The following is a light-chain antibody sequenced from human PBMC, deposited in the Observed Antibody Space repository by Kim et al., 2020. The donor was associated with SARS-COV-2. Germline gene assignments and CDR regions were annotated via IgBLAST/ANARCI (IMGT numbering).Light chain of an antibody. CDR2: RNN. CDR3: AAWDDSLSGYV. CDR1: SSNIETNS. V-gene: IGLV1-47*01. Sequence: GQRVTISCSGSSSNIETNSVYWYQQLPGTTPKLLMSRNNQRPSGVPDRFSGSKSGTSASLAISGLRSEDEANYYCAAWDDSLSGYVFGTGTKVTVL. J-gene: IGLJ1*01.